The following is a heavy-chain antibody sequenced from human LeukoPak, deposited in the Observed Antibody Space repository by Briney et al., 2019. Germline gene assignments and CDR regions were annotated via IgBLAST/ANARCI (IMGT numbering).Heavy chain of an antibody. CDR2: IYYDGSNI. CDR3: ARDWKTNSFDY. CDR1: EFTFTTYG. D-gene: IGHD1-1*01. J-gene: IGHJ4*02. V-gene: IGHV3-33*01. Sequence: SGGSLRLSCAASEFTFTTYGMHWVGHAPGKGLEGVAFIYYDGSNIYYADYVKGRFTISRDISKNTLYLQMDSLRAEDTAIYYCARDWKTNSFDYWGQGTLVTVSS.